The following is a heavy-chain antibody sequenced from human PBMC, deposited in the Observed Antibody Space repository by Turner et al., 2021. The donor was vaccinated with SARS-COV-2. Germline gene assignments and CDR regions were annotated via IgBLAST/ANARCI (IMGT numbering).Heavy chain of an antibody. V-gene: IGHV4-59*01. J-gene: IGHJ5*02. Sequence: QVQLQESCPGLLKPSETLSLTCTVSGGSISSDFWSWIRQPPGKGLEWIGYLYYRWSTNYNPAQKSRVTMSVDTSKNQFALRLASVTAADTAVYYGARELRFNWFDPWGQGTLVTVS. CDR1: GGSISSDF. CDR2: LYYRWST. CDR3: ARELRFNWFDP. D-gene: IGHD3-3*01.